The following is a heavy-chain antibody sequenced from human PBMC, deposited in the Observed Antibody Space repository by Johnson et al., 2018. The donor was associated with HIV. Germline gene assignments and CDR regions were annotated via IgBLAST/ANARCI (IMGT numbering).Heavy chain of an antibody. J-gene: IGHJ3*02. CDR2: IYSGGST. CDR1: GFIFSSYG. D-gene: IGHD2-21*01. CDR3: ARGGHCGGDCAGAKQALDI. V-gene: IGHV3-NL1*01. Sequence: QVQLVESGGGVVQPGRSLRLSCAASGFIFSSYGMHWVRQAPGKGLEWVSVIYSGGSTYYADSVKGRFTISRDNSKNTVLLQMNSLRVEDTAVYYCARGGHCGGDCAGAKQALDIWGQGTRVTVSS.